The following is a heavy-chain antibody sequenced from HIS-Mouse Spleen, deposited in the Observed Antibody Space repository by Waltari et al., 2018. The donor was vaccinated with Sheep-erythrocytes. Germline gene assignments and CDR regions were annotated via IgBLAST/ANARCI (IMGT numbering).Heavy chain of an antibody. D-gene: IGHD3-3*01. CDR3: ARRTYYDFWSGYYTDAFDI. J-gene: IGHJ3*02. CDR1: GYSFTSYW. Sequence: EVQLVQSGAEVKKPGESLKISCKGSGYSFTSYWIGWVRQMPGKGLEWLGIVYPGDSATRYRPSFQGQVTISADKSISTAYLQWSSLKASDTAMYYCARRTYYDFWSGYYTDAFDIWGQGTMVTVSS. CDR2: VYPGDSAT. V-gene: IGHV5-51*03.